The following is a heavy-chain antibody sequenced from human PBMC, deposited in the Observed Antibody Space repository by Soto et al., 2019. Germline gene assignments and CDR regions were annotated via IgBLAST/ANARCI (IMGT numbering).Heavy chain of an antibody. D-gene: IGHD2-2*01. Sequence: GGSLRLSCAASGFTFSSYAMSWVRQAPGKGLEWVSAISGSGGSTYYADSVKGRFTISRDNSKNTLYLQMNSLRAEDTAVYYCAKGRFAEGVPAAIREEGDYYYYGMDVWGQGTTVTVSS. CDR3: AKGRFAEGVPAAIREEGDYYYYGMDV. J-gene: IGHJ6*02. V-gene: IGHV3-23*01. CDR2: ISGSGGST. CDR1: GFTFSSYA.